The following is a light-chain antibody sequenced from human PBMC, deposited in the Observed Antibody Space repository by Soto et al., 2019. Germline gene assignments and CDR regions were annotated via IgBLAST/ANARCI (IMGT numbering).Light chain of an antibody. V-gene: IGKV3-15*01. J-gene: IGKJ1*01. CDR2: GAS. CDR3: QQYNNWPRT. CDR1: QSVSSN. Sequence: EVVMTQSPATLSVSTGERATLSCRASQSVSSNFAWYQQKPGQAPRLLIHGASTRATGIPARFSGSGSGTEFNLTISSLQSEDFAVYYCQQYNNWPRTFGQGTRVEIK.